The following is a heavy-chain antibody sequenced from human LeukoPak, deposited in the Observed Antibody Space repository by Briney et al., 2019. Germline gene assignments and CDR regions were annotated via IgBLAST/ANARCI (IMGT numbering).Heavy chain of an antibody. CDR2: ISSSGSTI. D-gene: IGHD3-10*01. CDR1: GFTFSSYE. Sequence: GGSLRLSCAASGFTFSSYEMNWVRQAPGKGLEWVSYISSSGSTIYYADSVKGRFTISRDNAKKSLYLQMNSLRAEDTAVYYCARALRLRSRGSDYWGQGTLVTVSS. J-gene: IGHJ4*02. V-gene: IGHV3-48*03. CDR3: ARALRLRSRGSDY.